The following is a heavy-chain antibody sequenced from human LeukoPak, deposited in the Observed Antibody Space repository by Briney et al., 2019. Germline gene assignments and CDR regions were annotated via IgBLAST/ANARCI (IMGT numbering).Heavy chain of an antibody. J-gene: IGHJ6*03. CDR2: ISTSSSTI. D-gene: IGHD5-18*01. Sequence: GGSLRLSCAVSGFTFSDYTMTWVRQAPGKGLEWVSYISTSSSTIYYADSVKGRFTISRDNTKNALYLQMNSLRAEDTAVYYCARVPSGYTLGYGYYYYYMDAWGKGTTVTVSS. CDR1: GFTFSDYT. V-gene: IGHV3-48*04. CDR3: ARVPSGYTLGYGYYYYYMDA.